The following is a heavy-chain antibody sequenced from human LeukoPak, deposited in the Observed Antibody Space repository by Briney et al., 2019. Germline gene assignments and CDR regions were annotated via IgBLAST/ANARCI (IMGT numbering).Heavy chain of an antibody. V-gene: IGHV1-69*06. D-gene: IGHD4-17*01. CDR2: IIPIFGTA. Sequence: GASVKVSCKASGGTFSSYAISWVRQAPGQGLEWMGGIIPIFGTANYAQKFQGRVTITADKSTSTAYMGLSSLRSEDTAVYYCASTTVTRRVGSGLDYWGQGTLVTVSS. CDR1: GGTFSSYA. J-gene: IGHJ4*02. CDR3: ASTTVTRRVGSGLDY.